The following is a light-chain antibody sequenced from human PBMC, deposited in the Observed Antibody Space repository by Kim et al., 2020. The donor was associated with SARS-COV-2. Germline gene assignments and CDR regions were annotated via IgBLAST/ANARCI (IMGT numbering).Light chain of an antibody. CDR2: GTS. CDR3: QQYGRSPLT. J-gene: IGKJ4*01. V-gene: IGKV3-20*01. CDR1: QSVSSY. Sequence: EIVLTQSPGTLSLSPGERATLSCRASQSVSSYLAWYQQKPGQAPRLFIYGTSSRATGIPDRFSGSGSGTDFTFTINRLEPEDFAVYYCQQYGRSPLTFGGGTKVDIK.